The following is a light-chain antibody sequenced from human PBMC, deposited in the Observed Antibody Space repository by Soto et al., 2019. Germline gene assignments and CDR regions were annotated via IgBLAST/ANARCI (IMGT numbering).Light chain of an antibody. CDR3: HKRSTWPLT. CDR2: GAS. Sequence: EIVLTQSPATLSLSPGEGAALSCTASQSVSRFLAWYQQKPGQAPRLLIYGASNRATGIPTRFSGSGSVKDFTLTISSRVAEDFALYYCHKRSTWPLTVGGGTKVEIK. J-gene: IGKJ4*01. V-gene: IGKV3-11*01. CDR1: QSVSRF.